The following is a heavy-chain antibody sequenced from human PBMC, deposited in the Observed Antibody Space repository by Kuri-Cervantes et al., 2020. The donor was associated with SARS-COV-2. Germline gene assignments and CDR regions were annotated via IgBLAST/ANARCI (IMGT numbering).Heavy chain of an antibody. D-gene: IGHD2-2*01. CDR2: IGYDGSNK. J-gene: IGHJ6*03. CDR3: AKALFAPSTSYKTYYYYYMDV. V-gene: IGHV3-30*02. CDR1: EFTFSRYG. Sequence: GESLKISCAASEFTFSRYGIHWVRQAPGKGLQWVAFIGYDGSNKYYADSVKGRFTISRDNSKNTLYLQMNSLRAEDTAVYYCAKALFAPSTSYKTYYYYYMDVWGKGTTVTVSS.